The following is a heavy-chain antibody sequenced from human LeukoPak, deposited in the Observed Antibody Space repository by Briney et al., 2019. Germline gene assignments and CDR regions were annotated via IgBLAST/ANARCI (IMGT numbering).Heavy chain of an antibody. V-gene: IGHV1-2*02. CDR3: AADYCSGTSCHQNWFDP. Sequence: ASVKVSCKASGYTFTGYYMHWVRQAPGQGLEWMGWINPNSGGTNYAQKFQGRVTMTRDTSISTAYMELSRLRSDDTAVYYCAADYCSGTSCHQNWFDPWGQGTLVTVSS. J-gene: IGHJ5*02. CDR1: GYTFTGYY. CDR2: INPNSGGT. D-gene: IGHD2-2*01.